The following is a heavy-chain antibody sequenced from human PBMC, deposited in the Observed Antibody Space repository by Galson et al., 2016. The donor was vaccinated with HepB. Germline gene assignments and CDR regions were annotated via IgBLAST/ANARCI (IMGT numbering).Heavy chain of an antibody. J-gene: IGHJ6*04. CDR3: VQGSTAPAV. D-gene: IGHD2-2*01. V-gene: IGHV3-23*01. CDR1: GFSFSSYG. Sequence: SLRLSCAASGFSFSSYGMTWVRQAPGKGLEFVSSISRSGDSTDYADSVKGRFTISRDNSKNTLSLQMDSLRVDDAAVYYCVQGSTAPAVWGKGTTVTVSS. CDR2: ISRSGDST.